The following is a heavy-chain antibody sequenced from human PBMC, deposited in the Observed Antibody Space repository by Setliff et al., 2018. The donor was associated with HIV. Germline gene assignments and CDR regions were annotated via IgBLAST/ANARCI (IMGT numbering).Heavy chain of an antibody. V-gene: IGHV4-39*07. CDR3: ARAPFRGGSFGWFDP. CDR1: GVSISSSSYF. D-gene: IGHD2-15*01. J-gene: IGHJ5*02. CDR2: IYFSGST. Sequence: PSETLSLTCAVSGVSISSSSYFWGWIRRPPGTGLDWIGSIYFSGSTYYNPSLKSRVTISVDTSKNQFSLNLTSVTAADTAVYYCARAPFRGGSFGWFDPWGQGTLVTV.